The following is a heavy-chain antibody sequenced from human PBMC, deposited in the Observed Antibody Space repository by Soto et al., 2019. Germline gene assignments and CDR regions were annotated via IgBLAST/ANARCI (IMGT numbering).Heavy chain of an antibody. CDR1: GGSISSGDYY. V-gene: IGHV4-30-4*01. D-gene: IGHD2-8*01. J-gene: IGHJ4*02. Sequence: QVQLQESGPGLVKPSQPLSLTCSVSGGSISSGDYYWNGIRQSPGKGLDWIGCIYSNRSAYYNLSLQGRFILSIDTSKNEFYLKLNSVTAADTAVFYCARGGEGTSGYFDYWGQGPLVTVSS. CDR3: ARGGEGTSGYFDY. CDR2: IYSNRSA.